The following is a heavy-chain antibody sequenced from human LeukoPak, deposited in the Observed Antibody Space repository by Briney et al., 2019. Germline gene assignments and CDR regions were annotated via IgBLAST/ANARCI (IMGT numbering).Heavy chain of an antibody. CDR3: ARTSGYVGDSEWYYWFDP. Sequence: PGGSLRLSCAASGLTFRTYAMSWVRQAPGKGLEWVSSISSSSDYIYYADSVKGRFTISRDNSKNTLYLQMNSLRAEDTAVYYCARTSGYVGDSEWYYWFDPWGQGTLVTVSS. V-gene: IGHV3-21*01. J-gene: IGHJ5*02. CDR1: GLTFRTYA. D-gene: IGHD5-12*01. CDR2: ISSSSDYI.